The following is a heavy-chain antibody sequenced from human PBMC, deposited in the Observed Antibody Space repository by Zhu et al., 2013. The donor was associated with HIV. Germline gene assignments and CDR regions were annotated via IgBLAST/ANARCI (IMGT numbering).Heavy chain of an antibody. Sequence: EVQLVESGGGLVQPGGSLKLSCAASGFTFSGSAMHWVRQASGKGLEWVGRIRSKANSYATAYAASVKGRFTISRDDSKNTAYLQMNSLKTEDTAVYYCLCGGSYSGYWGQGTLVTVSS. CDR1: GFTFSGSA. V-gene: IGHV3-73*02. CDR2: IRSKANSYAT. D-gene: IGHD1-26*01. CDR3: LCGGSYSGY. J-gene: IGHJ4*02.